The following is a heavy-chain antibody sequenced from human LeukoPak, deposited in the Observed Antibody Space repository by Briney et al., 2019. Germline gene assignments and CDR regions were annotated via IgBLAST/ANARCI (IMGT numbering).Heavy chain of an antibody. J-gene: IGHJ3*02. D-gene: IGHD2-2*01. V-gene: IGHV4-59*02. CDR3: ARVGCSSANCPRRNAFDI. CDR1: GGSVTNYY. Sequence: SETLSLICTVSGGSVTNYYWSWIRQPPGKGLEWIGYVYYSGSTNYNPSLKSRVTISVDTSKNQFSLNLTSVTAGDTAVYYCARVGCSSANCPRRNAFDIWGQGTMVTASS. CDR2: VYYSGST.